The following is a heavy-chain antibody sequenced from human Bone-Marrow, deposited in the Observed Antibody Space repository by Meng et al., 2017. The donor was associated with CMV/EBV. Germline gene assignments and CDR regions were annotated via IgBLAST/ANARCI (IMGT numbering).Heavy chain of an antibody. V-gene: IGHV4-34*01. D-gene: IGHD2-2*02. J-gene: IGHJ2*01. CDR1: GGSFSGYY. CDR3: ARGRTPYCSSTSCYSWYFDL. Sequence: SETLSLTCAVYGGSFSGYYWSWIRQPPGKGLEWIGEINHSGSTNYNPSLKSRVTISVDTSKNQLSLKLSSVTAADTAVYYCARGRTPYCSSTSCYSWYFDLWGRGTLVTVSS. CDR2: INHSGST.